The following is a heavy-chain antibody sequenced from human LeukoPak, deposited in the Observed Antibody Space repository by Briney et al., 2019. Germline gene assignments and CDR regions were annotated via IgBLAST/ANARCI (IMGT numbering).Heavy chain of an antibody. CDR2: IIPIFGTA. Sequence: SVKVSCKASGYTFTGYYMHWVRQAPGQGLEWMGGIIPIFGTANYAQKFQGRVTITTDESTSTAYMELSSLRSEDTAVYYCAMSGNSVFQMYNWFDPWGQGTLVTVSS. CDR3: AMSGNSVFQMYNWFDP. V-gene: IGHV1-69*05. CDR1: GYTFTGYY. J-gene: IGHJ5*02. D-gene: IGHD4-23*01.